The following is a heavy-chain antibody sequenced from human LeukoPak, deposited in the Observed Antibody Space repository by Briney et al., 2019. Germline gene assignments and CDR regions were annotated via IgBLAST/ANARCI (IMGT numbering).Heavy chain of an antibody. D-gene: IGHD2-2*01. Sequence: GGSLRLSCAASGFTFISYAMSWVRQAPGKGLEGVSAISGSGGSTYYADSVKGRFTISRDNSKNTLYLQMNSLRAEDTAVYYCAKVAPYCSSTSCYFDAFDIWGKGTMVTVSS. CDR1: GFTFISYA. CDR2: ISGSGGST. J-gene: IGHJ3*02. V-gene: IGHV3-23*01. CDR3: AKVAPYCSSTSCYFDAFDI.